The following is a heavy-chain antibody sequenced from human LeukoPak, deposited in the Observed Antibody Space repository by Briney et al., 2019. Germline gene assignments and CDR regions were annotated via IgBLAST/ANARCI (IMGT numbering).Heavy chain of an antibody. J-gene: IGHJ5*02. CDR1: GASITSYY. Sequence: SETLSITCTVSGASITSYYWSWIRQPAGKGLEWIGRIYISGSTNYNPSLKSRVTMSVDTSKNQFSLKLSSVTTADTAVYYCARDLEQQLGDFWFDPWGQGTLVTVSS. CDR3: ARDLEQQLGDFWFDP. V-gene: IGHV4-4*07. D-gene: IGHD6-13*01. CDR2: IYISGST.